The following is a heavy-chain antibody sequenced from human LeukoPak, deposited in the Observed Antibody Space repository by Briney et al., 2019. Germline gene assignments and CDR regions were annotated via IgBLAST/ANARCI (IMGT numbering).Heavy chain of an antibody. CDR3: ARSLTGTTYFFDWFDP. V-gene: IGHV4-38-2*02. J-gene: IGHJ5*02. CDR2: IYHSGST. Sequence: PSETLSLTCTVSGYSISSGYYWGWIRPPPGKGLEWIGSIYHSGSTYYNPSLKSRVTISVDTSKNQFSLKLSSVTAADTAVYYCARSLTGTTYFFDWFDPWGQGTLVTVSS. D-gene: IGHD1-7*01. CDR1: GYSISSGYY.